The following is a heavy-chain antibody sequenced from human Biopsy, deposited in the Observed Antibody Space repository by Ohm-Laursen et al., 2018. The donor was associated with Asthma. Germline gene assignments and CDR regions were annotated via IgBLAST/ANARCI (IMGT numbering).Heavy chain of an antibody. CDR2: ISSSSSYI. Sequence: SLRLSCAASGFTFSSYSMNWVRQAPGKGLEWVSSISSSSSYIYYADSVKGRFTISRDNAKNSLYLQMNSLRAEDTAVYYCARVDTIFGVVISIYYYYGMDVWGQGTTVTVSS. D-gene: IGHD3-3*01. CDR3: ARVDTIFGVVISIYYYYGMDV. J-gene: IGHJ6*02. V-gene: IGHV3-21*01. CDR1: GFTFSSYS.